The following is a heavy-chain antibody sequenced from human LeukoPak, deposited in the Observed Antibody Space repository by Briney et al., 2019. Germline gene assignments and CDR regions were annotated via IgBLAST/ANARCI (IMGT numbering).Heavy chain of an antibody. CDR3: AKRFAIVGVTGFDY. Sequence: GGSLRLSCAASGFTFTNYAMSWVRQAPGKGLEWVSAISGSGGSTYYADSVKGRFTISRDNSKNMLYLQMNSLRAEDTAVFYCAKRFAIVGVTGFDYWGQGTLVTVSS. J-gene: IGHJ4*02. V-gene: IGHV3-23*01. D-gene: IGHD1-26*01. CDR2: ISGSGGST. CDR1: GFTFTNYA.